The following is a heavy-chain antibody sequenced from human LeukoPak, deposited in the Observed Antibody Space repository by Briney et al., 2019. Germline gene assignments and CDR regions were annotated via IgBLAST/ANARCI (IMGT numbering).Heavy chain of an antibody. CDR1: GFTVSGNY. Sequence: TGGSLRLSCAASGFTVSGNYMSWVRQAPGKGLEWVSVIYSGGDTYYADSVKGRFTISRDNAKNSLYLQMNSLRAEDTAVYYCARDLLSPDDAFDIWGQGTMVTVSS. CDR3: ARDLLSPDDAFDI. J-gene: IGHJ3*02. V-gene: IGHV3-66*01. CDR2: IYSGGDT.